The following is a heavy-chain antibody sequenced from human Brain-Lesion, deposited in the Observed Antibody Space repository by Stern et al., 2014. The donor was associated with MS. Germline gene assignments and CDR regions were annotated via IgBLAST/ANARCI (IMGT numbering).Heavy chain of an antibody. CDR1: GGSVSSTSYA. Sequence: QLQLQESGPGLVKPSETLSLTCTVAGGSVSSTSYAWAWIRQPPGKGLEWIGTIYYSGNTYYSPSLRGRPPISRARSKNQFSVQRRFVTAADTAVYYCAGEEDIRYCSGGSCTGNWFDPWGQGTLVTVSS. V-gene: IGHV4-39*01. D-gene: IGHD2-15*01. CDR3: AGEEDIRYCSGGSCTGNWFDP. J-gene: IGHJ5*02. CDR2: IYYSGNT.